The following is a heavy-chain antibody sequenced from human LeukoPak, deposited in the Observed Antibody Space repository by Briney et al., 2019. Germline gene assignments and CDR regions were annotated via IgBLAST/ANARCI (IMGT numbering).Heavy chain of an antibody. D-gene: IGHD3-10*01. J-gene: IGHJ6*03. V-gene: IGHV3-30*04. CDR3: ARDRDYYGSGSYYMDV. CDR2: ISYDGSNK. Sequence: GRSLRLSCAASGFTFSSYAMHWVRQAPGKGLEWVAVISYDGSNKYYADSVKGRFTISRDNSKNTLYLQMNSLRAEDTAVYYCARDRDYYGSGSYYMDVWGKGTTVTVSS. CDR1: GFTFSSYA.